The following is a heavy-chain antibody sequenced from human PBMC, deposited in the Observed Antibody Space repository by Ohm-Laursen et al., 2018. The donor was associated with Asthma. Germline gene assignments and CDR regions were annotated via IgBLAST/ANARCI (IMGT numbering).Heavy chain of an antibody. CDR3: ARATSYSSSWYGYYFDY. D-gene: IGHD6-13*01. CDR1: GGSISSGGYY. CDR2: IYYSGST. J-gene: IGHJ4*02. Sequence: TLSLTWSVSGGSISSGGYYWSWIRQHPGKGLEWIGYIYYSGSTYYNPSLKSRVTISVDTSKNQFSLKLSSVTAADTAVYYCARATSYSSSWYGYYFDYWGQGTLVTVSS. V-gene: IGHV4-31*02.